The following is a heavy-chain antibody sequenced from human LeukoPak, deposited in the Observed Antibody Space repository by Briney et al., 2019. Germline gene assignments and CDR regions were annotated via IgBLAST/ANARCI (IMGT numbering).Heavy chain of an antibody. D-gene: IGHD5-18*01. Sequence: SETLSLTCTVSGGSISSGGYYWSWIRQHPGKGLEWIGYIYYSGSTYYNPSLKSRVTISVDTSKNQFSLKLSSVTAADTAVYYCAREGGYSYGYSSNVVDYWGQGTLVTVSS. V-gene: IGHV4-31*03. CDR2: IYYSGST. CDR3: AREGGYSYGYSSNVVDY. CDR1: GGSISSGGYY. J-gene: IGHJ4*02.